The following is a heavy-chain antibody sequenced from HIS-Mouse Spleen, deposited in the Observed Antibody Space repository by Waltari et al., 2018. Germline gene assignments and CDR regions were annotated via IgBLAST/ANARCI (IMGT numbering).Heavy chain of an antibody. CDR1: GGSISSSSYY. CDR3: ARKRTASGWFDP. Sequence: QLQLQESGPGLVKPSETLSLTCTVPGGSISSSSYYWGWIRQPPGKGLEWIGSSYYSGSTYYNPSLKSRVTISVDTSKNQFSLKLSSVTAADTAVYYCARKRTASGWFDPWGQGTLVTVSS. CDR2: SYYSGST. D-gene: IGHD2-21*02. V-gene: IGHV4-39*01. J-gene: IGHJ5*02.